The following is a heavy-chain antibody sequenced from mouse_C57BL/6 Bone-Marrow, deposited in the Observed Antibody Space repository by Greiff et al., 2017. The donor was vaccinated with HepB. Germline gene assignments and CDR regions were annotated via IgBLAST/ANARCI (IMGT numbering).Heavy chain of an antibody. J-gene: IGHJ2*01. V-gene: IGHV1-69*01. CDR3: ARSITTVVDY. Sequence: VKLQQPGAELVMPGASVKLSCKASGYTFTSYWMHWVKQRPGQGLEWIGEIDPSDSYTNYNQKFKGKSTLTVDKSSSTAYMQLSSLTSEDSAVYYCARSITTVVDYWGQGTTLTVSS. CDR2: IDPSDSYT. CDR1: GYTFTSYW. D-gene: IGHD1-1*01.